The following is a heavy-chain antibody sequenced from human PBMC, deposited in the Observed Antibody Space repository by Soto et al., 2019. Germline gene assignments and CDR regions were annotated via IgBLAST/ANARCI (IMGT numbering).Heavy chain of an antibody. CDR3: ARHSGYDYVFDY. V-gene: IGHV1-2*02. D-gene: IGHD5-12*01. CDR1: GYTFTGYY. J-gene: IGHJ4*02. Sequence: ASVKVYCKASGYTFTGYYIHWVRQAPGQGLEWMGWINPNNGDTIYARKLQGRVTMTRDTSTSTAYMEMSSLTFDDTAVYYCARHSGYDYVFDYWGQGTLVTVSS. CDR2: INPNNGDT.